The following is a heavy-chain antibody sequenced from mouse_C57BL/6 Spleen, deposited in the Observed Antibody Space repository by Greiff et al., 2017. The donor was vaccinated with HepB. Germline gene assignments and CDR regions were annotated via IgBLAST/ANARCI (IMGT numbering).Heavy chain of an antibody. CDR2: ISSGSSTI. CDR3: ARTPFYYDGSSSYFDV. CDR1: GFTFSDYG. V-gene: IGHV5-17*01. Sequence: EVQLVESGGGLVKPGGSLKLSCAASGFTFSDYGMHWVRQAPEKGLEWVAYISSGSSTIYYADTVKGRFTISRDNAKNTLFLQMTSLRSEDTAMYYCARTPFYYDGSSSYFDVWGTGTTVTVSS. D-gene: IGHD1-1*01. J-gene: IGHJ1*03.